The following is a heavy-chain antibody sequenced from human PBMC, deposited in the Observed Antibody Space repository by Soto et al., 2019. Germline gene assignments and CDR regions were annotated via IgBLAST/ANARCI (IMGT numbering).Heavy chain of an antibody. D-gene: IGHD5-18*01. CDR1: GGTFSSYS. Sequence: SVKVSCKASGGTFSSYSISWVRQSPVQGLEWMGGIIPIFGTANYPQKFQGRVTITADESTSTAYMELSSLRSEDTAVYYCAKRHVDTAMVTGYFDYWGQGTLVTVSS. J-gene: IGHJ4*02. CDR3: AKRHVDTAMVTGYFDY. V-gene: IGHV1-69*13. CDR2: IIPIFGTA.